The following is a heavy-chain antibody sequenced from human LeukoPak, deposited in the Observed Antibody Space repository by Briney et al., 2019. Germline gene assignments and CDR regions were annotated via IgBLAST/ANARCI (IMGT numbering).Heavy chain of an antibody. D-gene: IGHD3-10*01. Sequence: PGGSLRLSCAASGFTFSSYAMSWVRQAPGKGLEWVSAINGIGGSTYYADSVKGRFIISRDNSKNTVYLQMNSLRAEDTAVYYCAKDGTMVRGVMLDYWGQGTLVTVSS. V-gene: IGHV3-23*01. CDR1: GFTFSSYA. J-gene: IGHJ4*02. CDR2: INGIGGST. CDR3: AKDGTMVRGVMLDY.